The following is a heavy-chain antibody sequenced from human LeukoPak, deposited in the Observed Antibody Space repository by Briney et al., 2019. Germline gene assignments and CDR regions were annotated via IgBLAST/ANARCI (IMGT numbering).Heavy chain of an antibody. D-gene: IGHD6-19*01. V-gene: IGHV3-23*01. J-gene: IGHJ4*02. CDR3: AKDPYSSGWYRFGY. CDR1: GFTFSNYG. CDR2: ISGSGGST. Sequence: GGSLRLSCAGSGFTFSNYGMSWVRQAPGKGLEWVSAISGSGGSTYYADSVKGRFTISRDNSKNTLYLQMNSLRAEDTAVYYCAKDPYSSGWYRFGYWGQGTLVTVSS.